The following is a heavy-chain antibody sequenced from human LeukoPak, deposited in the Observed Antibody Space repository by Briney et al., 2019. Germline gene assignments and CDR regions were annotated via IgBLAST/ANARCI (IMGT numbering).Heavy chain of an antibody. CDR3: ARDLVATSSLDY. V-gene: IGHV1-69*06. Sequence: ASVKVSCKASGGTFSNYVISWVRQAPGQGLEWMGGIIPIFGTTNYAQKFQGRVTINADKSTSTVYMELSSLRSEDTAVYYCARDLVATSSLDYWGQGTLVTVSS. CDR2: IIPIFGTT. D-gene: IGHD5-12*01. CDR1: GGTFSNYV. J-gene: IGHJ4*02.